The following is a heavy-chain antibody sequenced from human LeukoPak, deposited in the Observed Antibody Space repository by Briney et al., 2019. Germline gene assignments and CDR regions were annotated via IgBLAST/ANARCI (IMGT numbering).Heavy chain of an antibody. CDR2: ISSSSSTI. CDR1: GFTFSSYS. CDR3: ARSLFGGRYSYGY. V-gene: IGHV3-48*01. J-gene: IGHJ4*02. D-gene: IGHD5-18*01. Sequence: PGGSLRLSCAASGFTFSSYSMNWVRQAPGKGLEWVSYISSSSSTIYYADSVKGRFTISRDNAKNSLYLQMNSLRAEDTAVYYCARSLFGGRYSYGYWGQGTLVTVSS.